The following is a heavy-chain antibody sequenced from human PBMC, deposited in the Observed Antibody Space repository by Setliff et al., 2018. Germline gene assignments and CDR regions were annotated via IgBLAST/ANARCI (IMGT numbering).Heavy chain of an antibody. CDR3: ARGYQVTPPRADAFDI. V-gene: IGHV1-69*13. J-gene: IGHJ3*02. D-gene: IGHD2-2*01. CDR2: IIPLFGTT. Sequence: SVKVSCKASGGNFNYYAINWVRQAPGQGLEWVGRIIPLFGTTNFAQEFQGRVTITADESTETTYMDLTSLRSEDTAVYYCARGYQVTPPRADAFDIWGQGTLVTVSS. CDR1: GGNFNYYA.